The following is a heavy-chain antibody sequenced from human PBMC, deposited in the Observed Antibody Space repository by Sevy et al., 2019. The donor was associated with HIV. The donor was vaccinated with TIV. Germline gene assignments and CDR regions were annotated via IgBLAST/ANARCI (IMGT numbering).Heavy chain of an antibody. V-gene: IGHV1-24*01. D-gene: IGHD2-2*01. J-gene: IGHJ4*02. CDR2: FDEDGET. CDR1: GYTLTELS. Sequence: VSVKVSCKVSGYTLTELSIHWVRQAPGKGLEWMGGFDEDGETIYAQKFQGRVTMTEDTSTDTAYMELSSLRSEDTAVYYCATDIVVGRDYWGQGTLVTVSS. CDR3: ATDIVVGRDY.